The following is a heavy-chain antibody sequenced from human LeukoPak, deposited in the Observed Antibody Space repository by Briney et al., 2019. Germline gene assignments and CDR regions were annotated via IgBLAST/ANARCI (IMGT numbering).Heavy chain of an antibody. V-gene: IGHV3-9*01. Sequence: AGGSLRLSCAASGFTFDDYAMHWVRQAPGKGLEWVSGISWNSGSIGYADSVKGRFTISRDNAKNSLYLQMNSLRAEDTALYYCAKDRAAAAGMPDYWGQGTLVTVS. CDR1: GFTFDDYA. CDR3: AKDRAAAAGMPDY. J-gene: IGHJ4*02. CDR2: ISWNSGSI. D-gene: IGHD6-13*01.